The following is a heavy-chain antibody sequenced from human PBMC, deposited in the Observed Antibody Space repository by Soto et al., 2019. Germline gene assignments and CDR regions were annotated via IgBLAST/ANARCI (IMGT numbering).Heavy chain of an antibody. V-gene: IGHV4-39*01. Sequence: QLQLQESGPGLVKPSETLSLTCTVSGGSISSSSYYWGWIRQPPGKGLEWIGSIYYSGSTYYNPSLKSRVTISEDTSKNQFSLKLSSVTAADTAVYYCARDTAMVTRGMDVWGQGTTVTVSS. CDR2: IYYSGST. CDR3: ARDTAMVTRGMDV. CDR1: GGSISSSSYY. J-gene: IGHJ6*02. D-gene: IGHD5-18*01.